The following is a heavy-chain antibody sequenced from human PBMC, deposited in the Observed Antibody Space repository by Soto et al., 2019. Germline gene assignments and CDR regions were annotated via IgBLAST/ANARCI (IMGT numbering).Heavy chain of an antibody. CDR1: GSTFSIFA. CDR3: AKEVSLGSTVDLGY. CDR2: ISGSGGST. Sequence: GGSLRLSCAASGSTFSIFAMSWVRQSPGKGLEWVSTISGSGGSTYYADAVKGRFSIPRDNSMGTLYLQMKSLRVEDTAIYYCAKEVSLGSTVDLGYWGQGTLVTVSS. J-gene: IGHJ4*02. D-gene: IGHD7-27*01. V-gene: IGHV3-23*01.